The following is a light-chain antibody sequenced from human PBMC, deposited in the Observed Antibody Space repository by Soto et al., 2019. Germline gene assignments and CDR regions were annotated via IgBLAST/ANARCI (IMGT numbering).Light chain of an antibody. CDR2: EGS. J-gene: IGLJ1*01. CDR3: CSYAGGSTYV. CDR1: SSDVGSYNL. Sequence: QSALTQPGSVSGSPGQSITISCTGTSSDVGSYNLVSWYQRHPGKAPKLMIYEGSKRPSGVSNRFSGSKSGNTASLTISGLQAEDEADYFCCSYAGGSTYVFGTGTKVTVL. V-gene: IGLV2-23*01.